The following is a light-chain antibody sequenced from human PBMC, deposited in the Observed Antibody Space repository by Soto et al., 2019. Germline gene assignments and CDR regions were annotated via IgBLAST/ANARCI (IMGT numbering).Light chain of an antibody. CDR2: GAS. Sequence: EIVWTQSPGTLSLSPGERATLSCSASQTVSTNYLAWYQQKPGQAPRLLIYGASSRDTGIPDRFSGSGSGTDFILTISSLEPEDFAVYYCQQYGSSPRTFGQGTKLEIK. J-gene: IGKJ2*01. CDR3: QQYGSSPRT. V-gene: IGKV3-20*01. CDR1: QTVSTNY.